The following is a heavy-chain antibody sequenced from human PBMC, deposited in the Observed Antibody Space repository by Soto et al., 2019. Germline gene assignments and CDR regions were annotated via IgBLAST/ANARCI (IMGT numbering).Heavy chain of an antibody. Sequence: ASVKVSCKVSGYTLTELSMHWVRQAPGKGLEWMGGFDPEDGETIYAQKFQGRVTMTEDTSTDTAYMELSSLRSEDTAVYYCATAGDYERPVAGYYFDYWGQGTLVTVSS. D-gene: IGHD6-19*01. CDR3: ATAGDYERPVAGYYFDY. V-gene: IGHV1-24*01. J-gene: IGHJ4*02. CDR2: FDPEDGET. CDR1: GYTLTELS.